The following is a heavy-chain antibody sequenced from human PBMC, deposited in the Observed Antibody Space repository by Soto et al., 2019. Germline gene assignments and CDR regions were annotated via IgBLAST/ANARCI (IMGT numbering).Heavy chain of an antibody. J-gene: IGHJ6*02. CDR3: VTDQKRELPHRAFYYGMDV. V-gene: IGHV3-15*07. CDR2: IKSLPDSGTT. D-gene: IGHD1-26*01. Sequence: GGSLRLSCAASGFAFSNAWMNWVRQAPGKGLEWVGRIKSLPDSGTTNFAAPVKGRFTISRDDSKNMLYLQMNSLKTEDTAVYYCVTDQKRELPHRAFYYGMDVWGQGTTVTVSS. CDR1: GFAFSNAW.